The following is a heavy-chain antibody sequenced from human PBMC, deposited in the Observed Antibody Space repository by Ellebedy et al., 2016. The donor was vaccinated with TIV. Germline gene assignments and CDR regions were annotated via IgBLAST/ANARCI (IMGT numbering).Heavy chain of an antibody. Sequence: GESLKISCAASGFTLSSSGMSWVRQAPEKGLEWVSAMSGSGDTTYYAESVKGRFTISRDNSKNTLSVQMNSLRAEDTAVYYCVPYCSCGSCYYPRFDCWGQGILVTGSS. CDR2: MSGSGDTT. V-gene: IGHV3-23*01. CDR3: VPYCSCGSCYYPRFDC. D-gene: IGHD2-15*01. J-gene: IGHJ4*02. CDR1: GFTLSSSG.